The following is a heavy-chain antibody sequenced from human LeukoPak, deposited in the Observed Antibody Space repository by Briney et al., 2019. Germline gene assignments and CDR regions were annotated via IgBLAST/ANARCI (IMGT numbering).Heavy chain of an antibody. Sequence: SVKVSCKASGYTFTSYGISWVRQAPGQGLEWMGGNIPIFGTANYAQKFQGRVTITADESTSTAYMELSSLRSEDTAVYYCASSSSSSGQLCWGQGTLVTVSS. J-gene: IGHJ4*02. CDR3: ASSSSSSGQLC. V-gene: IGHV1-69*13. D-gene: IGHD6-6*01. CDR1: GYTFTSYG. CDR2: NIPIFGTA.